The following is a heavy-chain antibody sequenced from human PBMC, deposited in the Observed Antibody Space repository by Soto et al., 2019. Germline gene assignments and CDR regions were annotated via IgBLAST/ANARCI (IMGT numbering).Heavy chain of an antibody. V-gene: IGHV4-59*01. CDR3: AGRTASRYYYGMDV. D-gene: IGHD5-18*01. J-gene: IGHJ6*02. Sequence: PGGSLRLSCAASGFTFSSYDMSWIRQPPGKGLEWIGYIYYSGSTNYNPSLKSRVTISVDTSKNQFSLKLSSVTAADTAVYYCAGRTASRYYYGMDVWGQGTTVTVSS. CDR2: IYYSGST. CDR1: GFTFSSYD.